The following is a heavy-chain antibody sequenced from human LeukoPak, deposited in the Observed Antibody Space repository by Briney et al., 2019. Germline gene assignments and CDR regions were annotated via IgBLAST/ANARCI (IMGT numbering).Heavy chain of an antibody. V-gene: IGHV1-24*01. CDR3: ATDSSSGWR. CDR1: GYTLTELS. Sequence: GSSVKVSCKVSGYTLTELSMHRVRQAPGKGLEWMGVFDPEDGETIYAQKSQGRVTMTEHTSTDTAYMELSSLRSEDTAVYYCATDSSSGWRWGQGTLVTVSS. D-gene: IGHD6-19*01. CDR2: FDPEDGET. J-gene: IGHJ4*02.